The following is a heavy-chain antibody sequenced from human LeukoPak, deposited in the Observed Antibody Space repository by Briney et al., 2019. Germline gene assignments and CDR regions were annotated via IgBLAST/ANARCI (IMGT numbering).Heavy chain of an antibody. CDR2: INHSGST. V-gene: IGHV4-34*01. D-gene: IGHD4-11*01. CDR3: ARVGADYNWPYAMDV. CDR1: GGSLSGYY. J-gene: IGHJ6*02. Sequence: SETLSLTCAVCGGSLSGYYWNWIRQPPGKGLEWIGEINHSGSTNYNPSLKSRVTISVDTSKNQFSLRLSSVTAADTAVYYCARVGADYNWPYAMDVWGQGTTVTVSS.